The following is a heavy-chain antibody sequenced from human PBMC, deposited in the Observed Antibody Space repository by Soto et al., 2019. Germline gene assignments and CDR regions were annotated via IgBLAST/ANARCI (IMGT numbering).Heavy chain of an antibody. CDR1: GYTFTAYY. D-gene: IGHD3-10*01. CDR2: INPKFGDT. Sequence: QVQLVQSGAEVKEPGDSVRVSCEASGYTFTAYYIYWVRQAPGQGLEWMGWINPKFGDTTYAQDFQGRVSMTRDMSISTVYMELSRLTSDDKAIYYCARNMDYYYGPGSGNGHGFWGQGTTVTVFS. V-gene: IGHV1-2*02. CDR3: ARNMDYYYGPGSGNGHGF. J-gene: IGHJ6*02.